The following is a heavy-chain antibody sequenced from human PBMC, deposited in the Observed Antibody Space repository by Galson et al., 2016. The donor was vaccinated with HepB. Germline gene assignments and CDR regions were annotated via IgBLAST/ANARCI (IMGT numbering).Heavy chain of an antibody. CDR2: IYSGGAT. Sequence: SLRLSCAGSGFLVSSHYMNWVRQAPGKGLEWVAIIYSGGATYYADSVKGRFTISRDNPKNTLYLQMDSLRADDPAIYYCARDPGRIAAAGHFASWGQGTLVTVSS. CDR1: GFLVSSHY. V-gene: IGHV3-53*01. CDR3: ARDPGRIAAAGHFAS. J-gene: IGHJ5*01. D-gene: IGHD6-13*01.